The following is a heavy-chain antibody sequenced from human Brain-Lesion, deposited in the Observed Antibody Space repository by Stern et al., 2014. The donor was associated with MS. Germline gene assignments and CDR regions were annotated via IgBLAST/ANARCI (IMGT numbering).Heavy chain of an antibody. Sequence: EVQLVESGGGSVQPGGSLRLSCVASASTFSDYWMHWVRQVPGKGLMWVARITKDGSGTTYADSVKGRFTISRDGPKNTLYLQMNSLRSDDTAVYYCAKSVDNDFGEFGFFQYWGQGTLVTVSS. CDR2: ITKDGSGT. CDR1: ASTFSDYW. V-gene: IGHV3-74*02. D-gene: IGHD4/OR15-4a*01. J-gene: IGHJ4*02. CDR3: AKSVDNDFGEFGFFQY.